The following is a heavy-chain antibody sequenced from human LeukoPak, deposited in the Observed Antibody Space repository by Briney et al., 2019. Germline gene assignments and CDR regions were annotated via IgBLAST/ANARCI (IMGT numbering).Heavy chain of an antibody. Sequence: SETLSLTCTVSGDSISTSNSYWGWIRQPPGKGLEWIGSIYYSGSTYYNPSLKGRVTISVDTSKNQFSLKLSSVTAADTAVYYCARDGTYYYDSSGVADAFDIWGQGTMVTVPS. D-gene: IGHD3-22*01. V-gene: IGHV4-39*07. J-gene: IGHJ3*02. CDR3: ARDGTYYYDSSGVADAFDI. CDR2: IYYSGST. CDR1: GDSISTSNSY.